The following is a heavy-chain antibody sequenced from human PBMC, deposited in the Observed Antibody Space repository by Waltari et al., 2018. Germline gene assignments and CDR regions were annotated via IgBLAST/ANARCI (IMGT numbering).Heavy chain of an antibody. D-gene: IGHD6-6*01. J-gene: IGHJ4*02. CDR3: ARGGASSKYFDY. Sequence: QVRLQESGPGLVKPSETLSLSCTVSGGSIGNDYWSWIRQPPGKGLEWIGFVYHDGSTNYNPSLKSRVTISVDTSKNQFSLKLKSVTAADTAVYYCARGGASSKYFDYWGQGTLVTVSS. V-gene: IGHV4-59*01. CDR2: VYHDGST. CDR1: GGSIGNDY.